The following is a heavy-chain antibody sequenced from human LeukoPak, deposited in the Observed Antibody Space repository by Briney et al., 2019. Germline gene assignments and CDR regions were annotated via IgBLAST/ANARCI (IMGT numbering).Heavy chain of an antibody. CDR3: ARDQAAAAGTQDYYYGMDV. Sequence: HAGGSLRLSWAASGFTVSSKYMSWVRQAPGKGLDWVSVMYSGGSTCYADSVEGRFTISRDHSKNTLYLQMNSLRAEDTAVYYCARDQAAAAGTQDYYYGMDVWGQGTTVSVSS. CDR1: GFTVSSKY. J-gene: IGHJ6*02. CDR2: MYSGGST. D-gene: IGHD6-13*01. V-gene: IGHV3-53*01.